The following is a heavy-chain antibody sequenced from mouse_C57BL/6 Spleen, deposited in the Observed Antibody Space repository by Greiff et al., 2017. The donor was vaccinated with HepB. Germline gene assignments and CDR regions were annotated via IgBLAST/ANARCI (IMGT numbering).Heavy chain of an antibody. Sequence: EVQLQESGPGLVKPSQSLSLTCSVTGYSITSGYYWNWIRQFPGNKLEWMGYISYDGSNNYNPSLKNRISITRDTSKNQFFLKLNSVTTEDTATYYCAREDHYYGSEAWFAYWGQGTLVTVSA. CDR1: GYSITSGYY. V-gene: IGHV3-6*01. D-gene: IGHD1-1*01. CDR2: ISYDGSN. J-gene: IGHJ3*01. CDR3: AREDHYYGSEAWFAY.